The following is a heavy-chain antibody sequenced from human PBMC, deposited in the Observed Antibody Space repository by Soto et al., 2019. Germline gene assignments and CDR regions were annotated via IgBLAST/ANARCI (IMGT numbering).Heavy chain of an antibody. J-gene: IGHJ4*02. CDR1: GFTFSSYW. V-gene: IGHV3-7*01. CDR2: IKQDGSEK. Sequence: HPGGSLRLSCAASGFTFSSYWMSWVRQAPGKGLEWVANIKQDGSEKYYVDSVKGRFTISRDNAKNSLYLQMNSLRAEDTAVYYCAREPDYGDPSNYFDYWGQGTLVTVSS. D-gene: IGHD4-17*01. CDR3: AREPDYGDPSNYFDY.